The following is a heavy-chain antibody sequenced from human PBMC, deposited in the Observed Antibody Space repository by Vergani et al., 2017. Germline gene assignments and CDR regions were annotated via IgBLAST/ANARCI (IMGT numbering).Heavy chain of an antibody. CDR3: ARSSYYYDSRGYYY. CDR2: ISAYNGNT. Sequence: QVQLVQSGAEVKKPGASVKVSCKASGYTFSTYGISWVRQAPGQGLEWMGWISAYNGNTNYPEKFQGRLTMTTDTSTRTAYMELRSLRSDDTAVYYCARSSYYYDSRGYYYWGQGTLVTVSS. D-gene: IGHD3-22*01. J-gene: IGHJ4*02. V-gene: IGHV1-18*01. CDR1: GYTFSTYG.